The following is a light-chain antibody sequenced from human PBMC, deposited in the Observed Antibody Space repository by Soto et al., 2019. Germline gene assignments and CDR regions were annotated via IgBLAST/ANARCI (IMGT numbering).Light chain of an antibody. J-gene: IGLJ2*01. CDR2: EVS. V-gene: IGLV2-8*01. CDR1: SSDVGGYNY. Sequence: QSALTQPPAASGSPGQSVTISCTGTSSDVGGYNYVSWYQQHPGKAPKLMIYEVSKRPSGVPDRFSGSKSGNTASLTVSGXQAXXXAXXYCSSYAGSNNVVFGGGTKLTVL. CDR3: SSYAGSNNVV.